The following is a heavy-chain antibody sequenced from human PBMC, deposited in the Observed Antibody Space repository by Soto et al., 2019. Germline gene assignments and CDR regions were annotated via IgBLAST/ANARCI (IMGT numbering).Heavy chain of an antibody. CDR1: GGFISSSDYY. V-gene: IGHV4-30-4*01. CDR2: INYSGRT. CDR3: GRFTPLAKDYGVDV. D-gene: IGHD5-12*01. Sequence: QMQLQESGPGRVKPSQILSLTCAVSGGFISSSDYYWSWIRQPLGKGLQWIGYINYSGRTYYNPSLKSRLSMSLDTTKNQFSLKLTSVTAADRAVYCCGRFTPLAKDYGVDVWGPGTTVTVTS. J-gene: IGHJ6*02.